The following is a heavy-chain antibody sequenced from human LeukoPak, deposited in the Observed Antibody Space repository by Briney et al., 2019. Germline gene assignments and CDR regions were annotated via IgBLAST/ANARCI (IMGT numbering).Heavy chain of an antibody. Sequence: GSLRLSFAASGFTFSTFSMNWVRQAPGKGLEWVSSISSSSSSIFYADSVKGRFTISRDNSKNTLYLQMNSLRAEDTSVYYCAKDRHYQSNVLDYWGQGTLVTVSS. D-gene: IGHD3-22*01. CDR1: GFTFSTFS. CDR2: ISSSSSSI. J-gene: IGHJ4*02. V-gene: IGHV3-21*01. CDR3: AKDRHYQSNVLDY.